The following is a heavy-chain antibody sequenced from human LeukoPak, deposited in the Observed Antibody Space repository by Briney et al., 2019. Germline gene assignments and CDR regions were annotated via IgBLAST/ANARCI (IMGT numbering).Heavy chain of an antibody. D-gene: IGHD6-13*01. CDR3: ARDSSSWSFDY. Sequence: GGSLRLSCAASGFTFSSYAMHWVRQAPGKGLEWVAVISYDGSNKYYADSVKGRFTISRDNSKNTLYLQMNSLRAEDTAVYYCARDSSSWSFDYWGQGTLVTASS. V-gene: IGHV3-30-3*01. CDR2: ISYDGSNK. CDR1: GFTFSSYA. J-gene: IGHJ4*02.